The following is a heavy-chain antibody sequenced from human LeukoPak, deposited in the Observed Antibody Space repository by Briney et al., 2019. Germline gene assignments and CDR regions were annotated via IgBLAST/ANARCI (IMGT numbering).Heavy chain of an antibody. D-gene: IGHD3-10*01. Sequence: SETLSLTCTVSGGSISSCYWSWIRQPPGKGLEWIGYIYYSGSTNYNPSLKSRVTISVDTSKNQFSLKLSSVTAADTAVYYCASRLWFGELDYYGMDVWGKGTTVTVSS. CDR2: IYYSGST. V-gene: IGHV4-59*01. CDR3: ASRLWFGELDYYGMDV. J-gene: IGHJ6*04. CDR1: GGSISSCY.